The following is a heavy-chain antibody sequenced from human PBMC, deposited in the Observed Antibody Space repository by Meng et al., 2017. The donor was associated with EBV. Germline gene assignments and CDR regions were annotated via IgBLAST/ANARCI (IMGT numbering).Heavy chain of an antibody. CDR3: VRELVGGTFDY. J-gene: IGHJ4*02. V-gene: IGHV1-46*02. CDR2: IIPAGGNT. CDR1: GYTFNSYY. Sequence: GRRGRSGAEVEKPGASVNVSCKASGYTFNSYYLHWVRQAPGQGLEWMGIIIPAGGNTNYAQKFRGRFTMTRDTSTSTVYMDLSILTSEDTAVYYCVRELVGGTFDYWGQGTLVTVSS. D-gene: IGHD1/OR15-1a*01.